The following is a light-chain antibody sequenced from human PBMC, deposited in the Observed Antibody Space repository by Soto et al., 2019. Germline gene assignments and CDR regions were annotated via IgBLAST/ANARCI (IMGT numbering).Light chain of an antibody. CDR2: DVS. V-gene: IGLV2-18*02. CDR3: SSYTISSTYV. CDR1: SSDIGSYNR. J-gene: IGLJ1*01. Sequence: QSALTQPPSVSGSPGQSVAISCTGTSSDIGSYNRVSWYQQPPGTAPKLMIFDVSNRPSGVPDRFSGSKSGNTASLTISGLQVEDEADYYCSSYTISSTYVFGTGTKVTVL.